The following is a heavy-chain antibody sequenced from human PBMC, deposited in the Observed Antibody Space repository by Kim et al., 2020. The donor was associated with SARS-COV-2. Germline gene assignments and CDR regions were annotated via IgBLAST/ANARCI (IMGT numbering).Heavy chain of an antibody. J-gene: IGHJ2*01. CDR3: ARGGHYDLLTGDYSHWYFD. D-gene: IGHD3-9*01. V-gene: IGHV1-3*01. CDR2: INAGNGNT. CDR1: GDTFTLHT. Sequence: ASVKVSCRASGDTFTLHTINWVRQAPGQRLEWMGWINAGNGNTKYSQKFQGRVTITRDTSASTAYMQLSSLTSEDTAVYYCARGGHYDLLTGDYSHWYFD.